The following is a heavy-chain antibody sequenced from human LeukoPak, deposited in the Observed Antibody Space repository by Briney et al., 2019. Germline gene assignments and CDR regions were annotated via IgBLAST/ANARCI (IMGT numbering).Heavy chain of an antibody. V-gene: IGHV3-21*04. Sequence: GGSLRLSCAASGFTFSSYSMNWVRQAPGKGLEWVSSISSSSSYIYYADSVKGRFTLSRDNSKNTLYLQMNSLRAEDTAVYYCAKVGGFCSSSTCYMPPWGAFDIWGQGTMVTVSS. D-gene: IGHD2-2*02. CDR3: AKVGGFCSSSTCYMPPWGAFDI. J-gene: IGHJ3*02. CDR1: GFTFSSYS. CDR2: ISSSSSYI.